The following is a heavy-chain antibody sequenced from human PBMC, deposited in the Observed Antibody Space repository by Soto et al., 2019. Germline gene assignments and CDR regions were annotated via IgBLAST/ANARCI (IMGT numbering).Heavy chain of an antibody. D-gene: IGHD6-19*01. Sequence: PGGSLRLSCVASGFSLANYVMTWFRRAPGKGLEWVSASSNTGGTTYYADSVSGRFTISRDDSANTVYLQMNRLRAEDTALYYCARAVTGWPNWFAPWGLGTLVTVSS. J-gene: IGHJ5*02. CDR3: ARAVTGWPNWFAP. V-gene: IGHV3-23*01. CDR2: SSNTGGTT. CDR1: GFSLANYV.